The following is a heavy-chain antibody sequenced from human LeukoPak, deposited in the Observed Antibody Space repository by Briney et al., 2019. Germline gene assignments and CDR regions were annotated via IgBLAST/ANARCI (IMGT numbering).Heavy chain of an antibody. CDR2: ISGSSGAT. Sequence: PGGSLRLSCAASGCTFSSYSMAWVRQAPGKGLEWVSIISGSSGATFYADSVKGRFTISRGNSKNTLYLEMSSLRAEDTAVYYCAKEGDRGFVVADYFDYWGQGTLVTVSS. CDR3: AKEGDRGFVVADYFDY. D-gene: IGHD2-15*01. V-gene: IGHV3-23*01. CDR1: GCTFSSYS. J-gene: IGHJ4*02.